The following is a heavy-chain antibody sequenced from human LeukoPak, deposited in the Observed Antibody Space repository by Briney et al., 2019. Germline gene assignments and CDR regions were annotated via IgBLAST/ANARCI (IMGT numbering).Heavy chain of an antibody. CDR2: INHSGST. CDR1: GGSFSGYY. Sequence: SETLSLTCAVYGGSFSGYYWSWLRQPPGKGLEWIGEINHSGSTNYNPSLKSRVTISVDTSKNQFSLKLSSVTAADTAVYYCARGRLRFLEWLPQREAWYFDLWGRGTLVTVSS. V-gene: IGHV4-34*01. CDR3: ARGRLRFLEWLPQREAWYFDL. J-gene: IGHJ2*01. D-gene: IGHD3-3*01.